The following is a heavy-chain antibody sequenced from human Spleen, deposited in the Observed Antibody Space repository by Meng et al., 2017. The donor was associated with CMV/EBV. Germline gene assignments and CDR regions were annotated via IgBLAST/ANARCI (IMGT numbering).Heavy chain of an antibody. CDR3: VKVGRSSSWNYYYYGMDV. J-gene: IGHJ6*02. D-gene: IGHD6-13*01. CDR1: GFTFSNYA. V-gene: IGHV3-33*03. Sequence: GESLKISCAASGFTFSNYAMHWVRQAPGKGLEWVAVIWYDGSNKNYADSVRGRFTISRDDSKNALYLQMNTLRPEDTGVYYCVKVGRSSSWNYYYYGMDVWGQGTTVTVSS. CDR2: IWYDGSNK.